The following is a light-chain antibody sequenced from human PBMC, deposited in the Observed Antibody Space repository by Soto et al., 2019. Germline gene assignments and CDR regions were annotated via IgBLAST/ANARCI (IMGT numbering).Light chain of an antibody. CDR2: GAS. J-gene: IGKJ1*01. CDR3: QQDYNLPRT. CDR1: QSVSSN. V-gene: IGKV3-15*01. Sequence: EIVMTNSSATLSVSPGERATLSCRASQSVSSNLAWYQQKPGQAPRLLTYGASTRATGIPARFSGSGSGTEFTLTISSLQPEDFAVYYCQQDYNLPRTFCQGSKVDIK.